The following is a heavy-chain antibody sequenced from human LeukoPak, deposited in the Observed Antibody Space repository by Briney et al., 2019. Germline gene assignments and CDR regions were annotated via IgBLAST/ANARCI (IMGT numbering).Heavy chain of an antibody. CDR1: GYTFISYY. CDR3: ARGPMVRGVTVDY. D-gene: IGHD3-10*01. CDR2: MNPNSGNT. Sequence: GASVKVSCKASGYTFISYYMHWVRQAPGQGLEWMGWMNPNSGNTGYAQKFQGRVTITRNTSISTAYMELSSLRSEDTAVYYCARGPMVRGVTVDYWGQGTLVTVSS. J-gene: IGHJ4*02. V-gene: IGHV1-8*03.